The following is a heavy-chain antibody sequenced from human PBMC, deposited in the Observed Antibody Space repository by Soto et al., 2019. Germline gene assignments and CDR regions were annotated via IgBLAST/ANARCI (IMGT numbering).Heavy chain of an antibody. J-gene: IGHJ4*02. CDR1: GFSLSTSGVG. Sequence: QITLKESGPTLVKPTQSLTLTCTFSGFSLSTSGVGVGWIRQPPGKALEWLALVFWDDAKRYSPSLKSRLTITKDTSKNQVVLTMTNMDPVDTATYYCARQLWFGELLWGQGTLVTVSS. V-gene: IGHV2-5*02. CDR2: VFWDDAK. CDR3: ARQLWFGELL. D-gene: IGHD3-10*01.